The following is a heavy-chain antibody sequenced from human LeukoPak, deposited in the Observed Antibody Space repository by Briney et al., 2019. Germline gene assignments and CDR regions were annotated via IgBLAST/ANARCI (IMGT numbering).Heavy chain of an antibody. D-gene: IGHD3-9*01. V-gene: IGHV4-4*02. CDR3: ARDLFDWISPFDY. CDR2: IYHSGST. J-gene: IGHJ4*02. Sequence: PSETLSLTCAVSGGSISSSNWWSWVRQPPGKGLEWIGEIYHSGSTNYNPSLKSRVTISVDKSKNQFSLKLSSVTAADTAVYYCARDLFDWISPFDYWGQGTLVTVSS. CDR1: GGSISSSNW.